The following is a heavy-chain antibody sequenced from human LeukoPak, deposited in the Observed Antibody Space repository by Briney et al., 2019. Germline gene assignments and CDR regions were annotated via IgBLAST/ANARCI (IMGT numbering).Heavy chain of an antibody. CDR2: ISSGGRTI. V-gene: IGHV3-48*04. CDR1: GFTFSSYA. Sequence: PGGSLRLSCAASGFTFSSYAMSWVRQAPGKGLEWVSYISSGGRTIYYADSVKGRFTISRDNAENSLYLQMNSLRAEDTALYHCARDSDFDYWGQGTLVTVSS. J-gene: IGHJ4*02. CDR3: ARDSDFDY.